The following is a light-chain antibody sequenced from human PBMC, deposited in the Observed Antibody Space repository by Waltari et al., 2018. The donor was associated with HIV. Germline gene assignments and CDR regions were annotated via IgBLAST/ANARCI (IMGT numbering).Light chain of an antibody. CDR1: QRLLDSDDGNTY. V-gene: IGKV2-40*01. CDR3: MQRIEFPIT. J-gene: IGKJ5*01. Sequence: DIVMTQSLLSLAVTPGEPASISCQSSQRLLDSDDGNTYLDWFLQKPVQSPHLLIHTLSSRASGVPDRFSGSGSGTDFKLQITRVEAEDVGIYYCMQRIEFPITFGQGTRLEIK. CDR2: TLS.